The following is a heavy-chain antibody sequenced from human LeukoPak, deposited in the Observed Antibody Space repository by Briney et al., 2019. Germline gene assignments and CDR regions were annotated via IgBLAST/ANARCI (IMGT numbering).Heavy chain of an antibody. CDR3: ARSLAVGGGDYFDY. CDR1: GGSISSYY. D-gene: IGHD6-19*01. CDR2: IYYSGST. Sequence: KTSETLSLTCTVSGGSISSYYWSWIRQPPGKGLEWIGYIYYSGSTNYNPSLKSRVTISVDTSKNQFSLKLSSVTAADTAVYYCARSLAVGGGDYFDYWGQGTLVTVSS. J-gene: IGHJ4*02. V-gene: IGHV4-59*01.